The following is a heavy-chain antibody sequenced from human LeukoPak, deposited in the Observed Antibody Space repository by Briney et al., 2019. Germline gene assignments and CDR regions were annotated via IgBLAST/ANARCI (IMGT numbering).Heavy chain of an antibody. Sequence: GGSLRLSCAASGFTFSSYGMHWVRQAPGKGLEWVAVIWYDGSNQYYADSVKGRFTISRDNSKNTVYLQMNSLRAEDTAVYYCARDPSMPSYYFDYWGQGTLVTVSS. CDR2: IWYDGSNQ. CDR3: ARDPSMPSYYFDY. D-gene: IGHD2/OR15-2a*01. V-gene: IGHV3-33*01. CDR1: GFTFSSYG. J-gene: IGHJ4*02.